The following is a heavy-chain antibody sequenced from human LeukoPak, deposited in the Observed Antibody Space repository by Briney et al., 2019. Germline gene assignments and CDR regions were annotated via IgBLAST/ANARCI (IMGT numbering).Heavy chain of an antibody. J-gene: IGHJ4*02. V-gene: IGHV1-18*01. Sequence: ASVKVSCKASGYTFTSYGISWVRQAPGQGLEWMGWISAYNGNTNYAQKLQGRVTVTTDTSTSTAYMELRSLRSDDTAVYYCAREQYGSGSYLTYYFDYWGQGTLVTVSS. CDR1: GYTFTSYG. CDR2: ISAYNGNT. D-gene: IGHD3-10*01. CDR3: AREQYGSGSYLTYYFDY.